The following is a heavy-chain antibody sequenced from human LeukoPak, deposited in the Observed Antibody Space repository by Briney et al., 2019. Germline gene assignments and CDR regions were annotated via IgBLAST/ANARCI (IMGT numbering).Heavy chain of an antibody. J-gene: IGHJ3*02. CDR2: ISYDGSNK. D-gene: IGHD3-22*01. Sequence: PGGSLRLSCAASGFTFSSYAMHWVRQAPGKGLEWVAVISYDGSNKYYADSVKGRFTISRDNSKNTLYLQMNSLRAEDTAVYYCARGGYYDRGHDAFDIWGQGTMVTVSS. V-gene: IGHV3-30*04. CDR1: GFTFSSYA. CDR3: ARGGYYDRGHDAFDI.